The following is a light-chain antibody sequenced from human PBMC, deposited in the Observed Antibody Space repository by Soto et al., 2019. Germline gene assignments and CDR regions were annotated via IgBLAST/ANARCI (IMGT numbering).Light chain of an antibody. Sequence: QSVLTQPPSASGTPGQRVTISCSGSSSNIGGNTVNWYKQLPGTAPRVLIYSNNQRPSGVPDRFSVSKSGTSASLAISLLRSEDEADYYWAACDDRRNDGVFGGGTTLTVL. V-gene: IGLV1-44*01. J-gene: IGLJ2*01. CDR3: AACDDRRNDGV. CDR2: SNN. CDR1: SSNIGGNT.